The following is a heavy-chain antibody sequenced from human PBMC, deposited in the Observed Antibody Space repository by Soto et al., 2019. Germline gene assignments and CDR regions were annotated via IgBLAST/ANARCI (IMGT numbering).Heavy chain of an antibody. CDR2: IYATGTT. D-gene: IGHD1-1*01. CDR1: GASISGFY. CDR3: VRDGTKTLRDWFDP. Sequence: SETLSLTCTVSGASISGFYWSWIRKSAGKGLEWIGRIYATGTTDYNPSLKSRVMMSVDTSKKQFSLKLRSVTAANTAVYYCVRDGTKTLRDWFDPWGQGISVTVSS. J-gene: IGHJ5*02. V-gene: IGHV4-4*07.